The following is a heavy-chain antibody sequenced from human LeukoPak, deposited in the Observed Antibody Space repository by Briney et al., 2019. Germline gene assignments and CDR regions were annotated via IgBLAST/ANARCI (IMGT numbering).Heavy chain of an antibody. CDR3: AKDGGSSGPFFDY. Sequence: QAGGSLRLSCAASGFTFSSYGMHWVRQAPGKGLEWVAVIWYDGSNKYYADSVKGRFTISRDNSKNTLYLQMNSLRAEDTAVYYCAKDGGSSGPFFDYWGQGTLVTVSS. CDR2: IWYDGSNK. CDR1: GFTFSSYG. V-gene: IGHV3-30*02. D-gene: IGHD6-19*01. J-gene: IGHJ4*02.